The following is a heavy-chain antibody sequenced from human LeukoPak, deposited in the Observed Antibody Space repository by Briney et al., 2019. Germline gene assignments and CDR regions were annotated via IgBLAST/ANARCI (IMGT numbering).Heavy chain of an antibody. CDR3: ARTSQWLVQPFDC. J-gene: IGHJ4*02. CDR1: DYSISSGYY. V-gene: IGHV4-38-2*01. CDR2: IYHSGSA. D-gene: IGHD6-19*01. Sequence: PSETLSLTCAVSDYSISSGYYWGWIRQPPGKGLEWIGSIYHSGSAQYSPSLKSRVTISVDTSKNQFSLKLSSVTAADTAVYYCARTSQWLVQPFDCWGQGTLVTVSS.